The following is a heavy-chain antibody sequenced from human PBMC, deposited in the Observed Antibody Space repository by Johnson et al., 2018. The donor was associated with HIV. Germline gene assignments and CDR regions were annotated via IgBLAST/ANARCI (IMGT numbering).Heavy chain of an antibody. V-gene: IGHV3-66*02. CDR2: IYSGGTT. D-gene: IGHD1-14*01. Sequence: VQVVESGGGLVQPGGSLRLSCVEYGFTVSSSSMSWVRQAPGKGLEWVSVIYSGGTTYYADSVKGRFIISRDNSKNTLYLQMNSLRGEDTAVYYCARECEPAGLAFDIWGQGTMVTVSS. CDR1: GFTVSSSS. CDR3: ARECEPAGLAFDI. J-gene: IGHJ3*02.